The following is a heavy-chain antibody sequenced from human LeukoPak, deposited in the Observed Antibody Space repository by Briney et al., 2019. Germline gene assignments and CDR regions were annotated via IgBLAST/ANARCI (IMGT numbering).Heavy chain of an antibody. V-gene: IGHV3-23*01. CDR3: AKALYGDYGRFDY. CDR1: GFTFSTYA. CDR2: IRDGGSDT. Sequence: GGSLRLSRAASGFTFSTYAMSWVRQAPGKGLDWVATIRDGGSDTHYADSVKGRFTISRDNSKNTVYLQINSLRAEDTAVYYCAKALYGDYGRFDYWGQGTLVTVSS. D-gene: IGHD4-17*01. J-gene: IGHJ4*02.